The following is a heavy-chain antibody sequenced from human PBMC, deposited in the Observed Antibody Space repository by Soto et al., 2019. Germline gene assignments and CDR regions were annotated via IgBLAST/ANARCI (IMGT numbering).Heavy chain of an antibody. CDR1: GYTFTSYG. J-gene: IGHJ5*02. CDR2: ISAYNGNT. CDR3: GRVRDSSSGAWFGP. Sequence: ASVKVSCKASGYTFTSYGLSWVRQAPGQGLEGMGWISAYNGNTNYAQKLQGRVTMTTDTSTSTAYMELRSLRSDDTAVYYCGRVRDSSSGAWFGPWGQGTLVTVSS. V-gene: IGHV1-18*04. D-gene: IGHD6-6*01.